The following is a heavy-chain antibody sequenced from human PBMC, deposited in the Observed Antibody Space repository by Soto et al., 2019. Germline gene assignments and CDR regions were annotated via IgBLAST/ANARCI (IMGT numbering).Heavy chain of an antibody. J-gene: IGHJ6*02. CDR1: GFTFSSYS. V-gene: IGHV3-48*02. D-gene: IGHD5-18*01. CDR2: ISSSSSTI. CDR3: ARSYGEYSYGSDYYYYGMDV. Sequence: GGSLRLSCAASGFTFSSYSMNWVRQAPGKGLEWVSYISSSSSTIYYADSVKGRFTISRDNAKNSLYLQMNSLRDEDTAVYYCARSYGEYSYGSDYYYYGMDVWGQGTTVTVSS.